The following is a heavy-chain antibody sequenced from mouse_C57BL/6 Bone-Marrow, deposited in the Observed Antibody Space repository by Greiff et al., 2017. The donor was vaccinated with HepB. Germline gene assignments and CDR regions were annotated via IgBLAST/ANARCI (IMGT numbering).Heavy chain of an antibody. CDR1: GFTFSDYY. V-gene: IGHV5-16*01. CDR3: AREAYDYDYDVYAMDY. Sequence: EVMLVESEGGLVQPGSSMKLSCTASGFTFSDYYMAWVRQVPEKGLEWVANINYDGSSTYYLDSLKSRFIISRDNAKNILYLQMSSLKSEDTATYYCAREAYDYDYDVYAMDYWGQGTSVTVSS. J-gene: IGHJ4*01. D-gene: IGHD2-4*01. CDR2: INYDGSST.